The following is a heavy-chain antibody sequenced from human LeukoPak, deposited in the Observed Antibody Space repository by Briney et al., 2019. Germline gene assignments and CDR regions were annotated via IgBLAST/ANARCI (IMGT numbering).Heavy chain of an antibody. V-gene: IGHV4-59*01. CDR3: VRLDTAYNYYYGLDV. CDR1: GGSFRTYY. Sequence: PSETLSLTCTVSGGSFRTYYWSWIRQPPGKGLEWIGYVYYSGSINYNPSLKSRVTISADTSRNEISLKLSSVTAADAAVYYCVRLDTAYNYYYGLDVWGQGTTVTVSS. CDR2: VYYSGSI. J-gene: IGHJ6*02. D-gene: IGHD5-18*01.